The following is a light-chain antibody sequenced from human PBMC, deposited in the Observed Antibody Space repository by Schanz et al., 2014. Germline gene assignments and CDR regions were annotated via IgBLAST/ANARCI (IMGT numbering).Light chain of an antibody. Sequence: QSALTQPASVSGSPGQSITISCTGTSSDVGSYNFVSWYQQHPGKAPKLIIYEATNRPSGVSSRFSGSKSVTTASLTISGLQAEDEADYYCCSYAGSSTWVFGGGTKLTVL. CDR2: EAT. CDR1: SSDVGSYNF. J-gene: IGLJ3*02. CDR3: CSYAGSSTWV. V-gene: IGLV2-23*01.